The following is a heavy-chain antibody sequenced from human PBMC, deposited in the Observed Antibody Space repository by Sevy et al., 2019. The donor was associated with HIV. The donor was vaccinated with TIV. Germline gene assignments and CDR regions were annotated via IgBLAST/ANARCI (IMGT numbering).Heavy chain of an antibody. CDR3: ARDTIPITMIVVVPGGDAFDI. D-gene: IGHD3-22*01. CDR1: GYTFTSYG. Sequence: ASVKVSCKASGYTFTSYGISWVRQAPGQGLEWMGWISAYNGNTNYAQKLQGRVTMTTDTSTSTAYMELRSLRSDDTAVYYCARDTIPITMIVVVPGGDAFDIWGQGTMVTVSS. J-gene: IGHJ3*02. CDR2: ISAYNGNT. V-gene: IGHV1-18*04.